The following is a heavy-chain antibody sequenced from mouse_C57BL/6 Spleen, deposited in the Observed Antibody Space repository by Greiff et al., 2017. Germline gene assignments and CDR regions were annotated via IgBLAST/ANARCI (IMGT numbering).Heavy chain of an antibody. CDR1: GYTFTSYW. J-gene: IGHJ2*01. V-gene: IGHV1-53*01. CDR2: INPSNGGT. D-gene: IGHD1-1*01. CDR3: ARGITTVVAFDY. Sequence: QVQLQQPGTELVKPGASVKLSCKASGYTFTSYWVHWVKQRPGQGLEWIGNINPSNGGTNYNEKFKSKATLTVDKSSSTAYMQLSSLTSEDSAVYYCARGITTVVAFDYWGQGTTLTVSS.